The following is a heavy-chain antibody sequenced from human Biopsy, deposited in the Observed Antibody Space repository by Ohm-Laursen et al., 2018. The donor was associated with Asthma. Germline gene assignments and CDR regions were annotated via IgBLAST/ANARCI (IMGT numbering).Heavy chain of an antibody. V-gene: IGHV1-69*13. Sequence: SVYASCKSLGGTFNTYVIGWGRPAPGQGREWMGGISSVFGTTTYPQKFPDRVTITADDSTSTVYLELSSLRSEDTAVYYCVRKAGSCISRTCYSLDFWGQGTLVTVSS. CDR1: GGTFNTYV. CDR3: VRKAGSCISRTCYSLDF. J-gene: IGHJ4*02. CDR2: ISSVFGTT. D-gene: IGHD2-2*01.